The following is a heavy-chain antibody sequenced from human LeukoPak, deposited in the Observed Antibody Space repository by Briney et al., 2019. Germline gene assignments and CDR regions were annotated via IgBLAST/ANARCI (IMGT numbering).Heavy chain of an antibody. CDR3: ATGRSYGRHQLPPDYYYYYYMDV. J-gene: IGHJ6*03. Sequence: ASVKVSCKVSGYTLTELSMHWVRQAPGKGLEWMGGFDPEDGETIYAQKFQGRVTMTEDTSTDTAYMELSSLRSEDTAVYYCATGRSYGRHQLPPDYYYYYYMDVWGKGTTVTVSS. D-gene: IGHD2-2*01. V-gene: IGHV1-24*01. CDR1: GYTLTELS. CDR2: FDPEDGET.